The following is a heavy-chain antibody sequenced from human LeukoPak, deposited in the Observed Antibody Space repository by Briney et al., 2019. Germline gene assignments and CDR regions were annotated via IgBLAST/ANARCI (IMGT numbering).Heavy chain of an antibody. D-gene: IGHD5-24*01. J-gene: IGHJ4*02. CDR2: ISYDGSNK. CDR1: GFTFSSYA. Sequence: GGSLRLSCAASGFTFSSYAMHWVRQAPGKGLDWVALISYDGSNKYYADSVKGRFTISRDNSKNTLYLQMNSLRAEDTAVYYCAKEMAITKPFDYWGQGALVTVSS. CDR3: AKEMAITKPFDY. V-gene: IGHV3-30-3*01.